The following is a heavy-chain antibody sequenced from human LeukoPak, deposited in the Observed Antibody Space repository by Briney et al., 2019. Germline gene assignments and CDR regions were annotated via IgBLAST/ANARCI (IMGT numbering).Heavy chain of an antibody. CDR3: AKHQRDIVVVPAGVGYYMDV. D-gene: IGHD2-2*01. CDR2: ISSSSSYI. V-gene: IGHV3-21*01. Sequence: GGSLRLSCAASGFTFSSYSMNWVRPAPGKGLEWVSSISSSSSYIYYPDSVKGRFTISRDNAKNSLYLQMNSLRAEDTAVYYCAKHQRDIVVVPAGVGYYMDVWGKGATVTVSS. J-gene: IGHJ6*03. CDR1: GFTFSSYS.